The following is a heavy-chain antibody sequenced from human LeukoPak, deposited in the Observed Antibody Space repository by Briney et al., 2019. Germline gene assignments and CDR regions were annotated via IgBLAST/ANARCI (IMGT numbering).Heavy chain of an antibody. CDR1: GFTFSSYS. D-gene: IGHD6-19*01. CDR3: ARGGAVAPKFNFDY. J-gene: IGHJ4*02. CDR2: ISSSSSYI. Sequence: GSLRLSCAASGFTFSSYSMNWVRQAPGKGLEWVSSISSSSSYIYYADSVKGRFTISRGNAKNSLYLQMNSLRAEDTAVYYCARGGAVAPKFNFDYWGQGTLVTVSS. V-gene: IGHV3-21*01.